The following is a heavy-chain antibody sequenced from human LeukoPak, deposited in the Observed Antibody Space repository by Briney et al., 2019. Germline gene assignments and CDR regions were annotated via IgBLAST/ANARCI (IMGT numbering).Heavy chain of an antibody. Sequence: GRSLRLSCAASGFTFSSYAMHWVRQAPGKGLEWVAVISYDGSNKYYADSVKGRFAISRDNSKNTLYLQMNSLRAEDTAVYYCAKGGRVTLGIFDYWGQGTLVTVSS. CDR3: AKGGRVTLGIFDY. CDR2: ISYDGSNK. J-gene: IGHJ4*02. D-gene: IGHD1-26*01. V-gene: IGHV3-30*09. CDR1: GFTFSSYA.